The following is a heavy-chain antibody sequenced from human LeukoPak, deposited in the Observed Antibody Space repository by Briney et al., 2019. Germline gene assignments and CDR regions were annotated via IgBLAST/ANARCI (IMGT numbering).Heavy chain of an antibody. CDR2: IYYSGST. CDR3: XXDXXDFWSGYYSYGMDV. V-gene: IGHV4-59*01. J-gene: IGHJ6*02. D-gene: IGHD3-3*01. Sequence: SETLSLTCTVSGGSISSYYWSWIRQPPGKGLEWIGYIYYSGSTNYNPSLKSRVTISVDTSKNQFSLKLSSVTAADTAVYYCXXDXXDFWSGYYSYGMDVWGQGTTVTVSS. CDR1: GGSISSYY.